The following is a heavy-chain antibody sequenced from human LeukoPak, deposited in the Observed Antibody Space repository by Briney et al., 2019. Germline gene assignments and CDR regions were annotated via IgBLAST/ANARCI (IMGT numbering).Heavy chain of an antibody. V-gene: IGHV1-2*02. CDR1: GYTFTGYY. Sequence: ASVKVSCKASGYTFTGYYMHWVRQAPGQGLEWMGWINPNSGGTNYAQKFQGRVTMTRDTSISTAYMELSRLRSDDTAVYYCARFWGYAPYNWFDPWGQGTLSPSPQ. CDR2: INPNSGGT. CDR3: ARFWGYAPYNWFDP. D-gene: IGHD3-16*01. J-gene: IGHJ5*02.